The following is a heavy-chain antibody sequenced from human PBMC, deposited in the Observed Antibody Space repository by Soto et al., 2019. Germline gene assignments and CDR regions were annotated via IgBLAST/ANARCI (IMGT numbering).Heavy chain of an antibody. D-gene: IGHD3-10*01. J-gene: IGHJ6*02. Sequence: SETLSLTCAVYGGSFSGYYWSWIRQPPGKGLEWIGEINHSGSTNYNPSLKSRVTISVDTSKNQFSLKLSSVTAADTAVYYCARTNYYGSGSYYNPAKGMDVWGQGTTVTVSS. V-gene: IGHV4-34*01. CDR3: ARTNYYGSGSYYNPAKGMDV. CDR1: GGSFSGYY. CDR2: INHSGST.